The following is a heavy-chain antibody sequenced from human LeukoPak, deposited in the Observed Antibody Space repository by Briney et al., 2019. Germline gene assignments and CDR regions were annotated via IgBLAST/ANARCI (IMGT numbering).Heavy chain of an antibody. CDR3: ARDLGAYSSSSSFDY. J-gene: IGHJ4*02. Sequence: GASVKVSCKACGYTFTGYYMHWVRQAPGQGLEWMGWINPNSGGTNYAQKFQGRVTMTRDTSISTAYMELSRLRSDDTAVYYCARDLGAYSSSSSFDYWGQGTLVTVSS. D-gene: IGHD6-13*01. CDR2: INPNSGGT. V-gene: IGHV1-2*02. CDR1: GYTFTGYY.